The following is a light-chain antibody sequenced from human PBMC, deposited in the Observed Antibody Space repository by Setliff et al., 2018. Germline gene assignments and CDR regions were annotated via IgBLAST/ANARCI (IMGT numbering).Light chain of an antibody. CDR2: EVT. CDR3: SSYAGSDNYV. V-gene: IGLV2-8*01. J-gene: IGLJ1*01. Sequence: QSVLTQPPSASGSPGQSVTISCTGTSRDVGGYNFVSWYQQHPGKAPKLIISEVTERPSGVPDRFSGSKSGNTASLTVSGLQAGDEADYYCSSYAGSDNYVFGTGTKVTVL. CDR1: SRDVGGYNF.